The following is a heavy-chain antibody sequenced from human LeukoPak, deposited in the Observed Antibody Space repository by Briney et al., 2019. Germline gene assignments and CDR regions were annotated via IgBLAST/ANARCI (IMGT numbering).Heavy chain of an antibody. Sequence: KASETLSLTCTVSGGSIISDNYYWGWIRQPPGKGLEWIGSISYSGSTYYNPSLKTRVSISEDTSRNQFSLRLSSVTAADTAVYYCAREIRGITMGRGVITHYTYFDYWGQGTLVTVSS. CDR1: GGSIISDNYY. V-gene: IGHV4-39*07. CDR3: AREIRGITMGRGVITHYTYFDY. CDR2: ISYSGST. D-gene: IGHD3-10*01. J-gene: IGHJ4*02.